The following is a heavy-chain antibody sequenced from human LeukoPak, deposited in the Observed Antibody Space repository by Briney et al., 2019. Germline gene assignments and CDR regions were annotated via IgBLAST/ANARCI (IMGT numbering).Heavy chain of an antibody. CDR2: IRSKADTYAT. CDR1: GFTFSASA. V-gene: IGHV3-73*01. CDR3: TREYSSGWPFDF. Sequence: GGSLRLSCAASGFTFSASAVHWVRRASGKGLEWVGRIRSKADTYATSYAASVKGRFTTSRDDSKNTAFLQLNSLKTEDTAVYYCTREYSSGWPFDFWGQGTLVSVSS. J-gene: IGHJ4*02. D-gene: IGHD6-19*01.